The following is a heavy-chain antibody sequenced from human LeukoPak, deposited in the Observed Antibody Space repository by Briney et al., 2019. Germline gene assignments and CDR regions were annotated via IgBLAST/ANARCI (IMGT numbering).Heavy chain of an antibody. CDR1: GGSISSYY. CDR2: IYYSGST. CDR3: ARGARYCSSTSCYAPALHSYCGMDV. J-gene: IGHJ6*02. D-gene: IGHD2-2*01. V-gene: IGHV4-59*01. Sequence: PSETLSLTCTVSGGSISSYYWSWIRQPPGKGLEWIGYIYYSGSTNYNPSLKSRVTISVDTSKNQFSLKLSSVTAADTAVYYCARGARYCSSTSCYAPALHSYCGMDVWGQGTTVTVSS.